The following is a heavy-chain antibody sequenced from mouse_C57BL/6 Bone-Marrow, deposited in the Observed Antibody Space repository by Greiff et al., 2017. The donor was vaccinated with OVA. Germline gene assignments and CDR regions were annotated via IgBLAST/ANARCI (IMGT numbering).Heavy chain of an antibody. CDR1: GYTFTSSC. Sequence: VQLQQSGAELAKPGASVKLSCKASGYTFTSSCLHWVKQMPGQGLEWIGYINPSSGYTKYNQKFKDKATLTADKSSSTAYMQLSSLTYEDSAVYYCARGDYYGSSSRCYAMDYWGQGTSDTVSS. J-gene: IGHJ4*01. CDR3: ARGDYYGSSSRCYAMDY. CDR2: INPSSGYT. D-gene: IGHD1-1*01. V-gene: IGHV1-7*01.